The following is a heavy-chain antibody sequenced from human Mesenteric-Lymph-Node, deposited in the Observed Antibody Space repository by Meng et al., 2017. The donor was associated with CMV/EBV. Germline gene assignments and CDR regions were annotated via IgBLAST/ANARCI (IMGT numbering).Heavy chain of an antibody. Sequence: GGSLRLSCAASGFTVSSIYMSWVRQAPGKGLEWVALISYDGRDANYADSVKGRFTISRDNSKHTLYVQMHSLRAEDTAVYYCARDVGGGYCSGTSCPWGYLDYWGQGTLVTVSS. V-gene: IGHV3-30*03. D-gene: IGHD2-2*01. J-gene: IGHJ4*02. CDR1: GFTVSSIY. CDR2: ISYDGRDA. CDR3: ARDVGGGYCSGTSCPWGYLDY.